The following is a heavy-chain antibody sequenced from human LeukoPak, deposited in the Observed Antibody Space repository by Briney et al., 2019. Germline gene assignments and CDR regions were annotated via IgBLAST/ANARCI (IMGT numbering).Heavy chain of an antibody. Sequence: GGSLRLSCAASGFTFSGFAMSWVRRTPGKGLEWVAVISYDGSNKYYADSVKGRFTISRDNSKNTLYLQMNSLRAEDTAVYYCARDPLYDSSGYYVFDYWGQGTLVTVSS. V-gene: IGHV3-30*04. D-gene: IGHD3-22*01. CDR1: GFTFSGFA. CDR3: ARDPLYDSSGYYVFDY. J-gene: IGHJ4*02. CDR2: ISYDGSNK.